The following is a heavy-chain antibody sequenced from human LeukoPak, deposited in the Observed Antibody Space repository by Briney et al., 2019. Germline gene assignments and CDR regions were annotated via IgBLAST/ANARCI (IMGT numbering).Heavy chain of an antibody. CDR2: ISYDGGTK. D-gene: IGHD1-26*01. CDR1: GFTFSSYA. Sequence: GGSLRLSCAASGFTFSSYAMHWVRQAPGKGLEWVAVISYDGGTKYYGDSVRGRFTISRDNLKNTLSLQMDSLRAEDTAVYFCAKERAATTHFDYWGQGALVTVSS. V-gene: IGHV3-30-3*01. CDR3: AKERAATTHFDY. J-gene: IGHJ4*02.